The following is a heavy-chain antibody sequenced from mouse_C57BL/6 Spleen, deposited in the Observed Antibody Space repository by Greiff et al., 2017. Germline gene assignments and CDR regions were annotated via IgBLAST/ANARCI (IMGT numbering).Heavy chain of an antibody. D-gene: IGHD1-1*01. CDR3: AREFPYYYGSFDY. V-gene: IGHV1-20*01. CDR2: INPYNGDT. J-gene: IGHJ2*01. Sequence: VQLKESGPELVKPGDSVKISCKASGYSFTGYFMNWVMQSHGKSLAWIGRINPYNGDTFYNQKFKGKATLTVDKSSSTAHMELRSLTSEDSAVYYCAREFPYYYGSFDYWGQGTTLTVSS. CDR1: GYSFTGYF.